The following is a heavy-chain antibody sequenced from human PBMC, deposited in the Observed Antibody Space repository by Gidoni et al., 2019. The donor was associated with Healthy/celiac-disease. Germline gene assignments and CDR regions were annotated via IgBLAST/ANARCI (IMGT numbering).Heavy chain of an antibody. V-gene: IGHV4-59*01. D-gene: IGHD3-10*01. Sequence: QVQLQESGPGLVKPSETLSLTCTVPGGSISSYYWSWIRQPPGKGLEWIGYIYYSGSTNYNPSLKSRVTISVDTSKNQFSLKLSSVTAADTAVYYCARALGGSGSYFGYWGQGTLVTVSS. J-gene: IGHJ4*02. CDR3: ARALGGSGSYFGY. CDR1: GGSISSYY. CDR2: IYYSGST.